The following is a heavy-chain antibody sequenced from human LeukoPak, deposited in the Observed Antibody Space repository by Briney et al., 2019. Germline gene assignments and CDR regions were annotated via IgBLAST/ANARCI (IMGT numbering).Heavy chain of an antibody. D-gene: IGHD5-12*01. J-gene: IGHJ4*02. CDR2: ISNDGRS. V-gene: IGHV3-30*03. CDR3: ARGRDIVATLPSY. CDR1: GFTFSTYD. Sequence: PGGSLRLSCAASGFTFSTYDMHWVRQAPGKGLEWVALISNDGRSFYADSVKGRFTISRDNSKNSLYLQMNSLRAEDTAVYYCARGRDIVATLPSYWGQGTLVTVSS.